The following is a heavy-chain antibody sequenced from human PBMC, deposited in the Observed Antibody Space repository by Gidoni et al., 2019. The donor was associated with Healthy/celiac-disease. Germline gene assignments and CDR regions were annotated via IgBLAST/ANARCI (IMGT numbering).Heavy chain of an antibody. CDR3: ARVWPSYGYYYFDY. CDR2: ISSSSSTI. CDR1: GFTFSSYS. J-gene: IGHJ4*02. Sequence: EVQLVESGGGLVQPGGSLRLSCAASGFTFSSYSMNWVRQAPGKGLEWVSYISSSSSTIYYADSVKGRFTISRDNAKNSLYLQMNSLRDEDTAVYYCARVWPSYGYYYFDYWGQGTLVTVSS. D-gene: IGHD5-18*01. V-gene: IGHV3-48*02.